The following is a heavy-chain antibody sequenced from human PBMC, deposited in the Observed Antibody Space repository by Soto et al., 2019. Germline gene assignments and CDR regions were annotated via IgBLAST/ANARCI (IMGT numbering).Heavy chain of an antibody. V-gene: IGHV3-11*01. D-gene: IGHD2-8*01. Sequence: QVHLVASGGGLVKPGGSLRLSCVASGITLSDNYTTWIRQAPGKGLEWLSYISNSDYTTYYADSVKGRFTISRDNAKNSLYLQLNGLRVEDTAAYYCASGKWSLDYWGQGILVTVTS. CDR1: GITLSDNY. J-gene: IGHJ4*02. CDR2: ISNSDYTT. CDR3: ASGKWSLDY.